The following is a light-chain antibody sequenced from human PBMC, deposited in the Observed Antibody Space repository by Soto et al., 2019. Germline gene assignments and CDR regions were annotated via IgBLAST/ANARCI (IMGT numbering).Light chain of an antibody. J-gene: IGKJ2*03. Sequence: DIQMTQSPSSLSASVGDRVTITCRASQTVRNYLHWYQQKPGKVPKPLIYAASTLQSGVPSRFSGTGSGTDFTLTISSLQPEDFATYYCHQSYSTPYSFGQGTKLEIK. CDR2: AAS. V-gene: IGKV1-39*01. CDR1: QTVRNY. CDR3: HQSYSTPYS.